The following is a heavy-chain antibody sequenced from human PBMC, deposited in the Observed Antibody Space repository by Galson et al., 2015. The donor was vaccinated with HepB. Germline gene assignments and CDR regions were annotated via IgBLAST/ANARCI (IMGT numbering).Heavy chain of an antibody. CDR2: ISSSSDYI. CDR1: GVTFSAYG. J-gene: IGHJ6*02. Sequence: SLRLSCAASGVTFSAYGMNWVRQAPGKGLEWVSSISSSSDYIYYADSVKGRFAISRDNAKNSLYLQMNSLRAEDTAVYYCARVSVTTHYYGMDVWGQGTTVTVSS. V-gene: IGHV3-21*01. D-gene: IGHD4-17*01. CDR3: ARVSVTTHYYGMDV.